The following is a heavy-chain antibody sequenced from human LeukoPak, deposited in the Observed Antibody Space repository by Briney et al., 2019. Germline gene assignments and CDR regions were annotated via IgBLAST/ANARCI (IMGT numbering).Heavy chain of an antibody. CDR3: ASLLEGDAFDI. CDR1: GGSISSYY. Sequence: PSETLSLTCTVSGGSISSYYWSWIRQPPGKGLEWIGYIYYSGSTNYNPSLKSRVTISVDTSKNQFSLKLSSVTAADTAVYYCASLLEGDAFDIWGQGTMVTVSS. J-gene: IGHJ3*02. V-gene: IGHV4-59*08. CDR2: IYYSGST.